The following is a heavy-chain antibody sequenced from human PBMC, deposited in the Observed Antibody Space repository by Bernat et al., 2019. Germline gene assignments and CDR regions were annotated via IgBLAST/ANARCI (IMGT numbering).Heavy chain of an antibody. D-gene: IGHD2-21*02. CDR3: ARDRGDVAIV. J-gene: IGHJ4*02. Sequence: QVQLVQSGAEVKKPAASVKVSCKASGYTFTDYYIHWVRQAPGQGLEWMGWINPHSGATNYAQKFKDRVTMTRDTSISTAYMELSRLRSDDAAVYYCARDRGDVAIVWGRGTLVTVSS. V-gene: IGHV1-2*02. CDR2: INPHSGAT. CDR1: GYTFTDYY.